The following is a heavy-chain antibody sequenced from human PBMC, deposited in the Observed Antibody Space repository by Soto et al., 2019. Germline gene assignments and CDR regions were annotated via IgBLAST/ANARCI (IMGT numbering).Heavy chain of an antibody. D-gene: IGHD6-13*01. CDR2: IYPGDSDT. J-gene: IGHJ5*02. CDR3: ARVQRFASSSWYRYNWFDP. CDR1: GYSFTSYW. V-gene: IGHV5-51*03. Sequence: EVQLVQSGAEVKKPGESLKISCKGSGYSFTSYWIGWVRQMPGKGLEWMGIIYPGDSDTRYSPSFQGQVTISADKSISTAYLQWSSLKASDTAMYYCARVQRFASSSWYRYNWFDPWGQGTLVTVSS.